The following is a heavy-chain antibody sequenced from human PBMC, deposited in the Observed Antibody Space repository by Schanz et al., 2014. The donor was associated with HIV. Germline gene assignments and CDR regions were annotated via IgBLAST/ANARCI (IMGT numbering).Heavy chain of an antibody. D-gene: IGHD2-2*02. Sequence: QVHLVQSGAEVKKPGASVMVSCKASGYTFTNYDINWVRQATGQGLEWMGWMNPNSGNTGYAQKFQGRVTMTRDTSKSTAYMDLSSLRSEDTAVYYCARRRSEIVPAAIVLHYYYGFDVWGQGTTVTVS. CDR2: MNPNSGNT. J-gene: IGHJ6*02. V-gene: IGHV1-8*01. CDR1: GYTFTNYD. CDR3: ARRRSEIVPAAIVLHYYYGFDV.